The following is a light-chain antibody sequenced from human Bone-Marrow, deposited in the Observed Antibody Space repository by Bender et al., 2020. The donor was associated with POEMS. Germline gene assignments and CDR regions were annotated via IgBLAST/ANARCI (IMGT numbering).Light chain of an antibody. CDR3: SSFTSSTTLRV. V-gene: IGLV2-14*03. CDR1: SSDVGGYNY. CDR2: DVS. J-gene: IGLJ3*02. Sequence: QSALTQPASVSGSPGQSITISCTGTSSDVGGYNYVSWYQQHPGKAPTLMIYDVSNRPSGVSNRFSGSKSGNTASLTISWLQAEDEADYYCSSFTSSTTLRVFGGGTKLTVL.